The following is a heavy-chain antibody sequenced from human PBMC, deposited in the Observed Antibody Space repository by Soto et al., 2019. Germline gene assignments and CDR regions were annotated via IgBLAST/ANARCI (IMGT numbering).Heavy chain of an antibody. D-gene: IGHD6-6*01. Sequence: SETLSLTCTVSGGSISSYYWSWIRQPAGKGLEWIGRIYTSGSTNYNPSLKSRVTMSVDTSKNQFSLKLSSVTAADTAVYYCARGRQLGLKNWFDPWGQGTLVTVSS. CDR3: ARGRQLGLKNWFDP. V-gene: IGHV4-4*07. J-gene: IGHJ5*02. CDR1: GGSISSYY. CDR2: IYTSGST.